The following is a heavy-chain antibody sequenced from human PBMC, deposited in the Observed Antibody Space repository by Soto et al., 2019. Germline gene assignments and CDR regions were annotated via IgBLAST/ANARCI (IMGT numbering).Heavy chain of an antibody. V-gene: IGHV3-23*01. CDR1: GFTFSSYA. Sequence: EVQLLESGGGLVQPGGSLRLSCAVSGFTFSSYAMSWVRQAPGKGLEWVSSVSGRSGSKSYADSVKGRFTISGDNSKITVYLQMNSLRAEDTAVYFCAKDWCSGTTCYCLENWGQGTLVTVSS. CDR2: VSGRSGSK. D-gene: IGHD1-7*01. J-gene: IGHJ4*02. CDR3: AKDWCSGTTCYCLEN.